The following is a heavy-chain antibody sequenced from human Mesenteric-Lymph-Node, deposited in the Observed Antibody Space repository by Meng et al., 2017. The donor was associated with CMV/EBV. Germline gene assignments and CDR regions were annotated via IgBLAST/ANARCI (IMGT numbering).Heavy chain of an antibody. Sequence: GESLKISCAASGFTFSSYTMSWVRQAPGKGLEWVSVISGSDGDTYYANSVKGRFTISRDNSKNTLYLQMNSLRAEDTAVYYCALPYRVQWPEGYYLDYWGHGTLVTVSS. V-gene: IGHV3-23*01. CDR3: ALPYRVQWPEGYYLDY. CDR2: ISGSDGDT. D-gene: IGHD6-19*01. CDR1: GFTFSSYT. J-gene: IGHJ4*01.